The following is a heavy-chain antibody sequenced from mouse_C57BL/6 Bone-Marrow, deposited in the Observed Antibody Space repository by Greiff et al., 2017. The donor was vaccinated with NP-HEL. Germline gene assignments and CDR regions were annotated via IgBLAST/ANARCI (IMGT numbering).Heavy chain of an antibody. J-gene: IGHJ4*01. CDR3: ARVNCGAMDY. V-gene: IGHV1-50*01. D-gene: IGHD4-1*01. CDR2: IDPSDSYT. Sequence: QVQLQQPGAELVKPGASVKLSCKASGYTFTSYWMQWVKQRPGQGLEWIGEIDPSDSYTNYNQKFKGKATLTVDTSSSTAYMQLSSLTSEDSAVYYCARVNCGAMDYWGQGTAVTVSS. CDR1: GYTFTSYW.